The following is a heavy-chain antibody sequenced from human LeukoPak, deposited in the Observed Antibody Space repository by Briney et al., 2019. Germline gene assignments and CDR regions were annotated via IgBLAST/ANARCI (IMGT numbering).Heavy chain of an antibody. Sequence: PSETLSLTCTVSGGSISSYYWSWIRQPPGKRPEWIGYIYYSGSTNYNPSLKSRVTISVDTSKNQFSLKLSSVTAADTAVYYCASQRIVGAFDYWGQGTLVTVSS. V-gene: IGHV4-59*01. J-gene: IGHJ4*02. CDR2: IYYSGST. CDR1: GGSISSYY. D-gene: IGHD1-26*01. CDR3: ASQRIVGAFDY.